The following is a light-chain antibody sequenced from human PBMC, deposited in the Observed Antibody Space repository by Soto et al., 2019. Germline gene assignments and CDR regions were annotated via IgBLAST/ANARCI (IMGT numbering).Light chain of an antibody. Sequence: QSVLTQPPSVSAAPGQKVTISCSGSSSNIGNNYVSWYQELPGTAPKLLIYDNNKRPSGIPDRFSGSNSGTSATLGITGLQTGDEADYYCETWDSGLSGVVFGGGTKLTVL. CDR2: DNN. V-gene: IGLV1-51*01. CDR3: ETWDSGLSGVV. CDR1: SSNIGNNY. J-gene: IGLJ2*01.